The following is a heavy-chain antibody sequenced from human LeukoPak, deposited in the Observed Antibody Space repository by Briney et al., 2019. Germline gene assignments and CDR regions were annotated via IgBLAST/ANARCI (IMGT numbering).Heavy chain of an antibody. D-gene: IGHD3-9*01. CDR1: GYIFTGYY. J-gene: IGHJ4*02. CDR2: INPNSGGT. Sequence: ASVKVSCKASGYIFTGYYMHWVRQAPGQGLEWMGWINPNSGGTNYVQKFQGRVTMTRDTSISTAYIELSRLRSDDTAVYYCATGTHYDLLPFWGQGTLVTVSS. V-gene: IGHV1-2*02. CDR3: ATGTHYDLLPF.